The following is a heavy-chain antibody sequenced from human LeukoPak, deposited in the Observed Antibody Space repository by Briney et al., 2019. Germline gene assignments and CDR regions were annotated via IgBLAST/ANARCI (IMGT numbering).Heavy chain of an antibody. CDR2: INYSGST. V-gene: IGHV4-39*01. J-gene: IGHJ5*02. D-gene: IGHD3-10*01. CDR1: GVSVSSTTYY. CDR3: ARHGGMVRGVIIPGNWFDP. Sequence: SETLSLTCTVSGVSVSSTTYYWSWVRQPPGKGLEWIASINYSGSTYYNPSLKSRVTISVDTSKNQFSLKLSSVTAADTAVYYCARHGGMVRGVIIPGNWFDPWGQGTLVTVSS.